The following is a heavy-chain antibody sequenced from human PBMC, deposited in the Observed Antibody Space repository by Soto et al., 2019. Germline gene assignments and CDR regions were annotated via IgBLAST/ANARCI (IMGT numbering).Heavy chain of an antibody. CDR1: GLTVSSNY. V-gene: IGHV3-30*18. CDR3: AKDLYYYDSSGYYFDY. D-gene: IGHD3-22*01. Sequence: GGSLRLSCAASGLTVSSNYMSWVRQAPGKGLEWVAVISYDGSNKYYADSVKGRFTISRDNSKNTLYLQMNSLRAEDTAVYYCAKDLYYYDSSGYYFDYWGQGTLVTVSS. J-gene: IGHJ4*02. CDR2: ISYDGSNK.